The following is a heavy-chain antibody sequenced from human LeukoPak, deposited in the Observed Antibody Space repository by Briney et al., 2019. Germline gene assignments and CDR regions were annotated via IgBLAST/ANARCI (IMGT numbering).Heavy chain of an antibody. V-gene: IGHV3-21*01. CDR1: GFTFSSYS. J-gene: IGHJ3*02. CDR2: ISSSSSYI. Sequence: PGGSLRLSCAASGFTFSSYSMNWVRQAPGKGLEWVSSISSSSSYIYYADSVKGRFTISRDNAKNSLYLQMNSLRAEDTAVYYCARAPQRVERSRAAYAFDIWGQGTMVTVSS. D-gene: IGHD5-24*01. CDR3: ARAPQRVERSRAAYAFDI.